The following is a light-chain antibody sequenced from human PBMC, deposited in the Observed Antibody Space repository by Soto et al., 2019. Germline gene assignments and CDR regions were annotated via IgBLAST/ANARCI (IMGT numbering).Light chain of an antibody. CDR1: SSDVGGYNY. Sequence: QSVLTQPASVSGSPGQSITISCTGTSSDVGGYNYVSWYQQHPGKAPKLMIYEVSNRPSGVSNRFSGSKYGNTASLTISGLQAEDEADYYCSSYTSSSTSVVFGGGTKLTVL. CDR2: EVS. V-gene: IGLV2-14*01. J-gene: IGLJ2*01. CDR3: SSYTSSSTSVV.